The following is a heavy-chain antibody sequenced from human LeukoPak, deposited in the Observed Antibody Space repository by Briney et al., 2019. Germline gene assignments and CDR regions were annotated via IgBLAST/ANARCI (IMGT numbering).Heavy chain of an antibody. V-gene: IGHV3-20*04. CDR2: INWNGGST. CDR1: GFTFDDYG. Sequence: SGGSLRLSCAASGFTFDDYGMSWVRQAPGKGLEWVSGINWNGGSTGYADSVKGRFTISRDNAKNSLYLQMNSLRAEDTALYYCARYITIFGVVTSYYYYMDVWGKGTTVTVSS. J-gene: IGHJ6*03. CDR3: ARYITIFGVVTSYYYYMDV. D-gene: IGHD3-3*01.